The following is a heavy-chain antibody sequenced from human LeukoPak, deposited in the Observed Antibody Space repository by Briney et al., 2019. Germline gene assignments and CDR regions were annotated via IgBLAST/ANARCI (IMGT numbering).Heavy chain of an antibody. V-gene: IGHV4-31*03. CDR3: AGESSIMTEPYFDY. CDR2: INYSGST. J-gene: IGHJ4*02. Sequence: SQTLSLTCSVSGGSISTGGYYWSWIRQHPGKGLEWIGYINYSGSTYYNPSLKSRITISVDTSKNQFSLRLSSVTAADTAVYFCAGESSIMTEPYFDYWGQGTLVTVSS. D-gene: IGHD3-16*01. CDR1: GGSISTGGYY.